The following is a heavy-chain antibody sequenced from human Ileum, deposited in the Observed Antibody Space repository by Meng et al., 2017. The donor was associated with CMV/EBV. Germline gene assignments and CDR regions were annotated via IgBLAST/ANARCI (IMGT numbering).Heavy chain of an antibody. D-gene: IGHD6-13*01. J-gene: IGHJ3*02. V-gene: IGHV3-21*01. CDR2: ISSSSSYI. CDR1: GFTFSSYS. Sequence: GESLKISCAASGFTFSSYSMNWVRQAPGKGLEWVSSISSSSSYIYYADSVKGRFTISRDNAKNSRYLQMNSRRAEDTAVYYCERESAGGGAAATGGGSFDIWGQGTMVTVSS. CDR3: ERESAGGGAAATGGGSFDI.